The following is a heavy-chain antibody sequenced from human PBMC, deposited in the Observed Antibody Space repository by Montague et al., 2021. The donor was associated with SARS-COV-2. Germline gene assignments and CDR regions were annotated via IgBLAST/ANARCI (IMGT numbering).Heavy chain of an antibody. CDR2: IYTNGST. V-gene: IGHV4-61*02. CDR3: ARVVGFDFNY. J-gene: IGHJ4*02. CDR1: GSSIGSGSYY. D-gene: IGHD2-21*01. Sequence: TLSLTCTVSGSSIGSGSYYWSWIRQPAGKGLEWIGRIYTNGSTNYNPSLKSRVTISVDTSKNQFSLKLSSVTAADTAVYYCARVVGFDFNYWGQGTLVTVSS.